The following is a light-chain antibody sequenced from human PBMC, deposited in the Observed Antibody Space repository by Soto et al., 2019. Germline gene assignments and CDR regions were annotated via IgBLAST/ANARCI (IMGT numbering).Light chain of an antibody. V-gene: IGKV1-39*01. Sequence: DIQMTQSPSSLSASVGDRVTITCRASQNISTYLNWYQQKPGKVPKLLIYAASSLQSGVPSRFSGSGSGTDFTLTISSLQPEDFATYYCQQTHTTFTFGGGTKVDIK. CDR2: AAS. CDR1: QNISTY. CDR3: QQTHTTFT. J-gene: IGKJ4*01.